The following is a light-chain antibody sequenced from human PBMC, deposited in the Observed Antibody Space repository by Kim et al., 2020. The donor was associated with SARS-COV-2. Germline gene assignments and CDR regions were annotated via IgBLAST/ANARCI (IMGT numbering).Light chain of an antibody. CDR1: QSVSSN. CDR2: DAS. Sequence: EIVMTQSPATLSVSPGERATLSCRASQSVSSNLAWYQQKPVQAPRLLIYDASTRATGIPARFSGSGSRTEFTLTISSLQSEDFAVYYCQQYNNWPPYTFGQGTKLEI. J-gene: IGKJ2*01. CDR3: QQYNNWPPYT. V-gene: IGKV3-15*01.